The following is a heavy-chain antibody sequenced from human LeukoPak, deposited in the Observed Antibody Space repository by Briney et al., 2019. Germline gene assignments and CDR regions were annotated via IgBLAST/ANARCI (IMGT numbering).Heavy chain of an antibody. J-gene: IGHJ6*03. CDR2: IYYSGST. D-gene: IGHD3-3*01. CDR3: ARQGRGGDFWSGYYYYYYMDV. Sequence: PSETLSLTCTVSGGSISSYYWSWIRQPPGKGLEWIGYIYYSGSTNYNPSLKSRVTISVDTSKNQFSLKLSSVTAADTAVYYCARQGRGGDFWSGYYYYYYMDVWGKGTTVTVSS. V-gene: IGHV4-59*12. CDR1: GGSISSYY.